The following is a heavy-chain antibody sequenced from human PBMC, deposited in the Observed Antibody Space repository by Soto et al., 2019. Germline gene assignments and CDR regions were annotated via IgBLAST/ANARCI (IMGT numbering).Heavy chain of an antibody. D-gene: IGHD6-13*01. Sequence: ASVKVSCKASGYTFTSYYIHLLRQAPGQGLEWMGIINPSGGSTSYAQKFQGRVTMTRDTSTSTVYMELSSLRSEDTAVYSCARARQQLVSDAFDIWGQGTMVTVSS. CDR1: GYTFTSYY. J-gene: IGHJ3*02. V-gene: IGHV1-46*01. CDR2: INPSGGST. CDR3: ARARQQLVSDAFDI.